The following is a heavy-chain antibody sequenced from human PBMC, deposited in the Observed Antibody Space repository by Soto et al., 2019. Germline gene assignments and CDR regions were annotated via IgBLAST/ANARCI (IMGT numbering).Heavy chain of an antibody. J-gene: IGHJ6*02. CDR2: INPNSGGT. CDR1: GYTFTGYY. Sequence: QVPLVQSGAEVKKPGASVKVSCKASGYTFTGYYMHWVRQAPGQGLEWMGWINPNSGGTNYAQKFQGRVTMTRDTSISTAYMELSRLRSDDTAVYYCASVSSSGWYHYYYYYGMDVWGQGTTVTVSS. V-gene: IGHV1-2*02. D-gene: IGHD6-19*01. CDR3: ASVSSSGWYHYYYYYGMDV.